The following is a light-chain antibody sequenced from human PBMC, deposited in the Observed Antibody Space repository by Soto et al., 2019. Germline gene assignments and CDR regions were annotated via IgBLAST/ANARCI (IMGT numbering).Light chain of an antibody. J-gene: IGKJ1*01. CDR3: QEYDSAPQT. Sequence: DIQMTQSPSSLPATVGDRVTITCRASQCINNYLAWYQQKPGKVPKLLISAASTLQSGVPSRFSGSGSGSDFILSINSLQPEDVATYYCQEYDSAPQTFGQGTKAEI. CDR1: QCINNY. V-gene: IGKV1-27*01. CDR2: AAS.